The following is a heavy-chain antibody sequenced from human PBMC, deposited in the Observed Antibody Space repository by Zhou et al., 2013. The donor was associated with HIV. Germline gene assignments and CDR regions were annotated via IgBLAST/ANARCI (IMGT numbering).Heavy chain of an antibody. CDR3: ARGSTGDRLDLYYYYMDV. Sequence: QVQLVQSGAEVKKPGSSVKVSCKASGGTFSSYAISWVRQAPGQGLEWMGGIIPIFGTANYAQKFQGRVTITTDESTSTAYMELSSLRSEDTAVYYCARGSTGDRLDLYYYYMDVWGKGTTVTVSS. CDR1: GGTFSSYA. J-gene: IGHJ6*03. D-gene: IGHD7-27*01. CDR2: IIPIFGTA. V-gene: IGHV1-69*05.